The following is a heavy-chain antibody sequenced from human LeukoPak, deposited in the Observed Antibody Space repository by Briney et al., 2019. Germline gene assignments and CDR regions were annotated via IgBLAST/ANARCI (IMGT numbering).Heavy chain of an antibody. CDR3: ARDGIHSSGWYYFDY. CDR1: DYTFTSYG. J-gene: IGHJ4*02. Sequence: ASVKVSCKASDYTFTSYGISWVRQAPGQGLEWMGIINPSGGSTSYAQKFQGRVTMTRDMSTSTVYMELSSLRSEDTAVYYCARDGIHSSGWYYFDYWGQGTLVTVSS. CDR2: INPSGGST. D-gene: IGHD6-19*01. V-gene: IGHV1-46*01.